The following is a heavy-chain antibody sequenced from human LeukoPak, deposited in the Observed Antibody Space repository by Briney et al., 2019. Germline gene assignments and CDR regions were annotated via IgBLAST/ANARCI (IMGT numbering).Heavy chain of an antibody. CDR1: GGSFSGYY. V-gene: IGHV4-34*01. CDR2: MNHSGST. J-gene: IGHJ6*03. CDR3: ARLTKNDSGTYRFGKKRRGYMDV. D-gene: IGHD3-10*01. Sequence: SETLSLTCAVYGGSFSGYYWSWIRQPPGKGLEWIGEMNHSGSTNYNPSLKSRVTISVDTSKNQFSLKLSSVTAADTAVYYCARLTKNDSGTYRFGKKRRGYMDVWGKGTTVTISS.